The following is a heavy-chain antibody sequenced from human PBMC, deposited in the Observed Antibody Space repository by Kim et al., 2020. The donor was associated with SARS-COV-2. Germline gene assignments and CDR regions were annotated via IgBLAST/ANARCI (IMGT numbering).Heavy chain of an antibody. V-gene: IGHV1-46*01. Sequence: QKFQGRVTMTRDTSTSTVYMELSSLRSEDTAVYYCARVFSTADYYGMDVWGQGTTVTVSS. J-gene: IGHJ6*02. CDR3: ARVFSTADYYGMDV.